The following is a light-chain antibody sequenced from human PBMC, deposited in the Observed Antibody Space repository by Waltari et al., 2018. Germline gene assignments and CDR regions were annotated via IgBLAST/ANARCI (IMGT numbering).Light chain of an antibody. Sequence: QSALTQPRSVSESPGQSVTISCTGTSTDVGAYNYVPWYQHHPGKAPKPIIYDVSKWPSGVPDRFSGSKSGNTASLTISGLQAEDEADYYCCSYTGSYPPWVFGGGTKLTVL. CDR2: DVS. V-gene: IGLV2-11*01. J-gene: IGLJ3*02. CDR1: STDVGAYNY. CDR3: CSYTGSYPPWV.